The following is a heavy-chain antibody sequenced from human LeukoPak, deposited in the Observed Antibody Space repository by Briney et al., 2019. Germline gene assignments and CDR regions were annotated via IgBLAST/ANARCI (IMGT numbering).Heavy chain of an antibody. CDR3: AKDHSWSGYQNPHFDH. CDR1: GFTFSSYA. V-gene: IGHV3-23*01. Sequence: PGGSLRLSCAASGFTFSSYAMSWVRQAPGKGLEWVSAISGSGGSTYYADSVKGRFTISRDNSKNTLYLQMNSLRAEDTAVYYCAKDHSWSGYQNPHFDHWGQGNLVSVSS. D-gene: IGHD3-3*02. J-gene: IGHJ4*02. CDR2: ISGSGGST.